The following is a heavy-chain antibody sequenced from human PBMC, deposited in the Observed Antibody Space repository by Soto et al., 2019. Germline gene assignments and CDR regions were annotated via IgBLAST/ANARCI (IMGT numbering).Heavy chain of an antibody. Sequence: EVQLVESGGGLVQSGGSLRLSCAASGFTLGNYWMHWVRQAPGKGLVWVSRINDYGTTINYAESVEGRFIISRDDAKSEVYLQMNNLRAEDSAGYYCARGGLDPFDYWGQGALVTVSS. CDR2: INDYGTTI. J-gene: IGHJ4*02. CDR1: GFTLGNYW. D-gene: IGHD1-1*01. V-gene: IGHV3-74*01. CDR3: ARGGLDPFDY.